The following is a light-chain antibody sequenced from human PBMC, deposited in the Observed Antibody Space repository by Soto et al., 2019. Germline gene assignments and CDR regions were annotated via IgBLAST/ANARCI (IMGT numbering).Light chain of an antibody. J-gene: IGKJ1*01. CDR3: QQYVTSAIT. CDR1: QSVSSR. CDR2: GAS. Sequence: EIVLTQSPGTLSLSPGERATLSCRASQSVSSRLAWYQQKPGQAPRLLISGASSRATGIPDRFSGSGSGTDFTLTISRLEPEGFALYYCQQYVTSAITFGQGTKVDIK. V-gene: IGKV3-20*01.